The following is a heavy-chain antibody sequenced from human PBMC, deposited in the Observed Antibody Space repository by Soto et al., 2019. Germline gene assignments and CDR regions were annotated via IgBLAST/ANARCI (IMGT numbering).Heavy chain of an antibody. D-gene: IGHD6-19*01. CDR3: ARDFSSGWPSGWFDP. CDR2: INPNSGGT. V-gene: IGHV1-2*02. CDR1: GYTFTGYY. J-gene: IGHJ5*02. Sequence: ASVKVSCKTSGYTFTGYYMHWVRQAPGQGLEWMGWINPNSGGTNYAQKFQGRVTMTRDTSISTAYMELSRLRSDDTAVYYCARDFSSGWPSGWFDPWGQGTLVTVSS.